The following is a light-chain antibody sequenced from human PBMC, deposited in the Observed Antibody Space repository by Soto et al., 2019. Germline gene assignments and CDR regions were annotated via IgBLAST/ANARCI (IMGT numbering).Light chain of an antibody. V-gene: IGKV4-1*01. J-gene: IGKJ2*01. CDR3: QQYYSTPYT. CDR1: QRVLYSSNNKNY. Sequence: DIVMTQSPDSLAVSLGERATINCKSSQRVLYSSNNKNYFAWYQQKPGQPPKLLIYWASTLESGVPDRFSGSGSGTDFTLTISSLQAEDVAVHYCQQYYSTPYTFGQGTKLEIK. CDR2: WAS.